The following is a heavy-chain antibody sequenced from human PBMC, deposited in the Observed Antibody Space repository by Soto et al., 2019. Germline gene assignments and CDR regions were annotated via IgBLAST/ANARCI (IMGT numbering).Heavy chain of an antibody. CDR1: GFTFSDHY. D-gene: IGHD3-10*01. Sequence: VQLVESGGGLVRPGGPLRLSCAASGFTFSDHYMSWIRQAPGKGLEWISYISSSGSFTNYADSVKGRFAISRDNGKKLLYLQMNNLTAVDTALYYCARGRLTYYYYGFDVWGQGTTVTVS. CDR3: ARGRLTYYYYGFDV. V-gene: IGHV3-11*05. J-gene: IGHJ6*02. CDR2: ISSSGSFT.